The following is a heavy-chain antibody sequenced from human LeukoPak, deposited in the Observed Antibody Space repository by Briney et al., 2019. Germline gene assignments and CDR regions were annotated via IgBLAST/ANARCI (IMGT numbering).Heavy chain of an antibody. Sequence: GESLRLSCVASGYTFSSFSINWVRQAPGKGLEWVSSISVRSNYIYYADSVRGRFSISRDDARNSLYLQMDSLRGDDTAVYYCARLRRNSDSSGYYYYYDYWGQGTLVTVSS. CDR1: GYTFSSFS. D-gene: IGHD3-22*01. V-gene: IGHV3-21*01. CDR3: ARLRRNSDSSGYYYYYDY. CDR2: ISVRSNYI. J-gene: IGHJ4*02.